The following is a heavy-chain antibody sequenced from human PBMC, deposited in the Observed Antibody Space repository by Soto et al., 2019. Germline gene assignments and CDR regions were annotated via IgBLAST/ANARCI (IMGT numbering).Heavy chain of an antibody. CDR2: IYYSGST. CDR1: GGSISSSSYY. V-gene: IGHV4-39*01. J-gene: IGHJ4*02. Sequence: SETLSLTCTVSGGSISSSSYYWGWIRQPPGKGLEWIGSIYYSGSTYYNPSLKSRVTISVDTSKNQFSLKLSSVTAADTAVYYCARLPIAAAGTGPFDYWGQGTLVTVSS. D-gene: IGHD6-13*01. CDR3: ARLPIAAAGTGPFDY.